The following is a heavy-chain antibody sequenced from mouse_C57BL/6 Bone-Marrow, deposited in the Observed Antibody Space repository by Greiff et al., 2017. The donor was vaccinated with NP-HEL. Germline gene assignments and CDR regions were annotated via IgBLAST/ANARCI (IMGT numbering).Heavy chain of an antibody. CDR3: ARGDDGYPYAMDY. CDR2: INPNNGGT. Sequence: EVQLQQSGPELVKPGASVKISCKASGYTFTDYYMNWVKQSHGKSLEWIGDINPNNGGTSYNQKFKGKATLTVDKSSSTAYMELRSLTSEDSAVYYCARGDDGYPYAMDYWGQGTSVTVSS. J-gene: IGHJ4*01. V-gene: IGHV1-26*01. CDR1: GYTFTDYY. D-gene: IGHD2-3*01.